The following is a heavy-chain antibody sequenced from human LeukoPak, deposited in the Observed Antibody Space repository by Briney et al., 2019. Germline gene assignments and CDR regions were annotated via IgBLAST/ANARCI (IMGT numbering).Heavy chain of an antibody. CDR3: AKDIDGGHYYYMDV. V-gene: IGHV3-23*01. J-gene: IGHJ6*03. CDR2: ISGSGGST. CDR1: GFTFSSYA. Sequence: GGSLRLSCAASGFTFSSYAMSWVRQAPGKGLEWVSAISGSGGSTYYADSVKGRFTISRDNSKNTLYLQMNSLRAEDTAVYYCAKDIDGGHYYYMDVWGKGTTVTVSS. D-gene: IGHD4-23*01.